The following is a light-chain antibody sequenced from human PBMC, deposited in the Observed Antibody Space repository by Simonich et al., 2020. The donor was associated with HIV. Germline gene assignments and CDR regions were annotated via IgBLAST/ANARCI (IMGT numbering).Light chain of an antibody. J-gene: IGKJ4*01. Sequence: EIVMTQSPATLSVSPGERATLSCRASQSVSSNLAWYQQKPGQAPRLLIYDASTRATGIPARFSGSGSGTEFTLTISSMQSEDFAVYCCQQYNNWLTFGGGTKVEIK. V-gene: IGKV3-15*01. CDR2: DAS. CDR3: QQYNNWLT. CDR1: QSVSSN.